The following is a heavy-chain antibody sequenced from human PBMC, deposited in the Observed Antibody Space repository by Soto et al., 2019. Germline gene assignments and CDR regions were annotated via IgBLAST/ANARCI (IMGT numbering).Heavy chain of an antibody. CDR3: ARVAAAGTLFDY. CDR2: IYYSGST. D-gene: IGHD6-13*01. V-gene: IGHV4-59*01. CDR1: GGSISSYY. J-gene: IGHJ4*02. Sequence: SETLSLTCTVSGGSISSYYWSWIRQPPGKGLEWIGYIYYSGSTNYNPSLKSRVTISVDTSKNQFSLKLSSVTAADTAVYYCARVAAAGTLFDYWGQGTLVTVSS.